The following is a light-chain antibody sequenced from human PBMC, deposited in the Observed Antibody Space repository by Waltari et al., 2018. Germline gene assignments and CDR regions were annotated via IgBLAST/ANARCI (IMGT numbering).Light chain of an antibody. J-gene: IGLJ1*01. CDR2: SNN. Sequence: QSVLTQPPSASGTPGPRVIISCSGSSSNIGSHAVNWYQQLPGTAPKVLVYSNNQRPSGVPARFSGSKSATSASLAISGLQSEDEADYYCAAWDDSLNGFVFGTGTRFTVL. CDR1: SSNIGSHA. CDR3: AAWDDSLNGFV. V-gene: IGLV1-44*01.